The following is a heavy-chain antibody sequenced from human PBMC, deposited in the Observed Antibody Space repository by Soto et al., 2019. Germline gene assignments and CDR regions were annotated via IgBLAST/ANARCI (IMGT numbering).Heavy chain of an antibody. CDR3: ARGQRGRDVYNYGLRY. CDR1: DGSVNSYC. D-gene: IGHD5-12*01. Sequence: PSETLSLTCTVSDGSVNSYCWHWIRQPPGEGLEWIGYIADTGGISNSPSLKSRVTISIDTSKNQVFLRLRSVTAADTAVYYCARGQRGRDVYNYGLRYWGQGTLVTVSS. CDR2: IADTGGI. J-gene: IGHJ4*02. V-gene: IGHV4-59*02.